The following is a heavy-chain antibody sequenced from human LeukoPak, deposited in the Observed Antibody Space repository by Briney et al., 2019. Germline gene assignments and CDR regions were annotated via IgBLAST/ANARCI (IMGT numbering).Heavy chain of an antibody. D-gene: IGHD3-22*01. CDR1: DGSISSGGYY. J-gene: IGHJ5*02. CDR2: IYYSGST. Sequence: SHILSLTCTVSDGSISSGGYYWSWIRQHPGKGLEWIGYIYYSGSTYYNPSLKSRVTISVDTSKNQFSLKLSSVTAADTAVYYCARAYYYDSSENNWFDPWGQGTLVTVSS. CDR3: ARAYYYDSSENNWFDP. V-gene: IGHV4-31*03.